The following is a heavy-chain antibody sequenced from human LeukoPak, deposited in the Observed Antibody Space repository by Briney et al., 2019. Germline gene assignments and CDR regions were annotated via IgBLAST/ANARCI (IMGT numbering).Heavy chain of an antibody. D-gene: IGHD3-9*01. Sequence: PGGSLRLSCAASGFTFSSYSMNWVRQAPGKGLEWVSYISSSSSTIYYADSVKGRFTISRDNAKNSLYLQMNSPRAEDTAVYYCASGGFRTYYDILTGYRYLGGMDVWGQGTTVTVSS. CDR2: ISSSSSTI. J-gene: IGHJ6*02. CDR1: GFTFSSYS. V-gene: IGHV3-48*04. CDR3: ASGGFRTYYDILTGYRYLGGMDV.